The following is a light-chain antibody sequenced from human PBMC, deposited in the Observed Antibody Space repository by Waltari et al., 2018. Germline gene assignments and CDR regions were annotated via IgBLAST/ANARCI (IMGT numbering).Light chain of an antibody. J-gene: IGKJ1*01. CDR3: QQYNDWPRT. CDR1: QSVSNN. Sequence: VMTQSPATLSVSPGERATLSCRASQSVSNNLAWYQQKPGQAPRLLINRASTRATATPARFSGSGSGAEFTLTITSLQSEDFAVYYCQQYNDWPRTFGQGTKVEIK. V-gene: IGKV3-15*01. CDR2: RAS.